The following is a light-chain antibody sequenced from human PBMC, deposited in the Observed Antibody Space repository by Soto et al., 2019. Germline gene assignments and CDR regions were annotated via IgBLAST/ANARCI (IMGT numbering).Light chain of an antibody. J-gene: IGKJ2*01. CDR2: GAS. CDR3: QQCDNLPYT. Sequence: DVLMTQSPSSLSASVGDRVTITCQASQDINNYLNWYRQKPGKAPKLLIYGASNLETGVPLRFSGSGSGTEFTFTISSLQPEDIATYYCQQCDNLPYTFGQGTKLEMK. V-gene: IGKV1-33*01. CDR1: QDINNY.